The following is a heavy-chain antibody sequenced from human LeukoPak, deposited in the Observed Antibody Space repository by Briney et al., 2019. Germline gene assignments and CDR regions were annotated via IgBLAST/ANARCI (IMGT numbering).Heavy chain of an antibody. CDR3: AKDQPRAYFDS. CDR1: GFTVSTNY. V-gene: IGHV3-53*05. D-gene: IGHD2-2*01. J-gene: IGHJ4*02. CDR2: IYSDGST. Sequence: GGSLRLSCAASGFTVSTNYMSWVRQAPGKKLEWVSDIYSDGSTFYADSVKGRFTISRDNSKNTMYLQMNSLRAEDTAVYYCAKDQPRAYFDSWGQGTLVTVSS.